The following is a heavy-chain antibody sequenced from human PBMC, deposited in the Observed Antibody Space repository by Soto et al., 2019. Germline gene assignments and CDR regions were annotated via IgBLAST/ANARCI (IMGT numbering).Heavy chain of an antibody. CDR2: IYYSGST. J-gene: IGHJ4*02. D-gene: IGHD2-21*01. V-gene: IGHV4-59*08. CDR1: GGSISSYY. CDR3: ARLTKLWVYDY. Sequence: PSDTLSLTCTVSGGSISSYYWSWIRQPPGKGLEWIGYIYYSGSTNYNPSLKSRVTISVDTSKNQFSLKLSSVTAADTAVYYCARLTKLWVYDYWGQGTLVTVSS.